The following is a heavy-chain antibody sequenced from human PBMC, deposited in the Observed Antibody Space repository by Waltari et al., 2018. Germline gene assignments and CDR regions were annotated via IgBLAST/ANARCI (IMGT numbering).Heavy chain of an antibody. CDR2: VIPVFGTS. CDR3: AKESGGYDHPYFDQ. CDR1: GVTCSSWD. Sequence: QVQLVQSGAEVRKPGSSVRISCKPSGVTCSSWDFRWLRQAPGQGLGWVGSVIPVFGTSSSAQRFQGRVSITADKSTTTIHMELNSLTSDDAAVYYCAKESGGYDHPYFDQWGQGTLVTVSS. D-gene: IGHD5-12*01. J-gene: IGHJ4*02. V-gene: IGHV1-69*14.